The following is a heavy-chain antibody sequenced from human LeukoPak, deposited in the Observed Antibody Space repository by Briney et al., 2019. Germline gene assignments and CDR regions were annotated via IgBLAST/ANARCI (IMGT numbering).Heavy chain of an antibody. CDR3: AKDGYCSGGSCYGSSYYYYGMDV. Sequence: SCKASGYTFTSYYMHWVRQAPGKGLEWVAVISYDGSNKYYADSVKGRFTISRDNSKNTLYLQMNSLRAEDTAVYYCAKDGYCSGGSCYGSSYYYYGMDVWGQGTTVTVSS. CDR2: ISYDGSNK. V-gene: IGHV3-30*18. CDR1: GYTFTSYY. J-gene: IGHJ6*02. D-gene: IGHD2-15*01.